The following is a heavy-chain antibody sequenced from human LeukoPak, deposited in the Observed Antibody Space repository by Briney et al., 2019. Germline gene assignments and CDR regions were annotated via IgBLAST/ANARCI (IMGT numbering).Heavy chain of an antibody. Sequence: GGSLRLSCAASGFTFSSYEMNWVRQAPGKGLEWVSYISSSGSTIYHADSVKGRFTISRDNAKNSLYLQMNSLRAEDTAVYYCARGALYCSGGRCYLDYWGQGTLVTFSS. CDR1: GFTFSSYE. V-gene: IGHV3-48*03. D-gene: IGHD2-15*01. CDR3: ARGALYCSGGRCYLDY. CDR2: ISSSGSTI. J-gene: IGHJ4*02.